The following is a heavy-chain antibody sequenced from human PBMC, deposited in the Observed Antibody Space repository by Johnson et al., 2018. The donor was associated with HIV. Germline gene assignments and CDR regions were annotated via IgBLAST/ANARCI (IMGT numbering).Heavy chain of an antibody. Sequence: EVQVVESGGGVVQPGRSLRLSCAASGFTFSSYAMHWVRQAPGKGLEWVSGISWNSGSIGYVDSVKGRFTISRDNAKNSLYLQINSVRAEDTAVYYCAREAGGSYPDAFDFWGQGTMVTVSS. CDR2: ISWNSGSI. V-gene: IGHV3-9*01. CDR3: AREAGGSYPDAFDF. CDR1: GFTFSSYA. J-gene: IGHJ3*01. D-gene: IGHD1-26*01.